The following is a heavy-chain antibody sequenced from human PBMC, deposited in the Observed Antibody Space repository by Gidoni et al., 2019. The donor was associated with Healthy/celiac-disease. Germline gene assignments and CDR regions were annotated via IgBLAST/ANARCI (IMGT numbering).Heavy chain of an antibody. Sequence: EVQLVESGGGLVQPGGSLRLSCSASGFPFSSYWMHWVRQAPGKGLVWVSRIKSDGSSTSYADSVKGRFTISRDNAKNTLYLQMNSLRAEDTAVYYCARTQWLENAFDIWGQGTMVTVSS. V-gene: IGHV3-74*01. CDR3: ARTQWLENAFDI. J-gene: IGHJ3*02. CDR1: GFPFSSYW. D-gene: IGHD6-19*01. CDR2: IKSDGSST.